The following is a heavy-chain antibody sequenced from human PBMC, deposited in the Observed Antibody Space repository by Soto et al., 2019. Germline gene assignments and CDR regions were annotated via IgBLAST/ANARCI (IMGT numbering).Heavy chain of an antibody. D-gene: IGHD3-3*01. V-gene: IGHV4-61*01. CDR3: ARNTTIFDGMDV. CDR1: GGSVSSGSYY. Sequence: PSETLSLTCTVSGGSVSSGSYYWSWIRQPPGKGLEWIGYIYYSGSTNYSPSLKSRVTISVDTSKNQFSLKLSPVTAADTAVYYCARNTTIFDGMDVWGQGTTVTVSS. J-gene: IGHJ6*02. CDR2: IYYSGST.